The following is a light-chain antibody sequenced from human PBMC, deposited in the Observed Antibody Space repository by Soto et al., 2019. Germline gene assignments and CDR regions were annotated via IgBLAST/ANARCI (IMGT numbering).Light chain of an antibody. CDR1: RSNIGSQV. Sequence: QSALAQPPSASGAPGQRVTISCSRSRSNIGSQVVQWFQHLPGTAPKLLMQNNNERPSGVPDRFSGSKSGTSASLAITGLQSEDEGDYYCATWDDSLDGPVFGGGTQLTVL. J-gene: IGLJ2*01. V-gene: IGLV1-44*01. CDR3: ATWDDSLDGPV. CDR2: NNN.